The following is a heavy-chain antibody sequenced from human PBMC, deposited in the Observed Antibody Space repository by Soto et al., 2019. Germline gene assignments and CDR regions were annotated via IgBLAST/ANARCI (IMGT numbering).Heavy chain of an antibody. CDR3: ARGPTVATPFDY. J-gene: IGHJ4*02. CDR2: IIPILGIA. Sequence: QVQLVQSGAEVKKPGSSVKVSCKASGGTFSSYTISWVRQAPGQGLEWMGRIIPILGIANYAQKFQSSVTITARKSTSTAHMEVSSLRSEDTAVYSCARGPTVATPFDYWGQGTLVTVSS. V-gene: IGHV1-69*02. D-gene: IGHD4-4*01. CDR1: GGTFSSYT.